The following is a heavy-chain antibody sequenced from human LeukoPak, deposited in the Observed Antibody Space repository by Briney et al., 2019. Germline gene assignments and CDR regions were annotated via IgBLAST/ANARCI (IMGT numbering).Heavy chain of an antibody. CDR2: ISGSGVTT. V-gene: IGHV3-23*01. CDR1: GFTFSSYG. J-gene: IGHJ4*02. CDR3: ANVAFYYSSGTYV. Sequence: PGGTLRLSCAASGFTFSSYGMSWVRQAPGKGLEWVSGISGSGVTTYYADSVKGRFTISRDNSKNTLYLQMNSLRAEDTAVYHCANVAFYYSSGTYVWGQGTLVTVSS. D-gene: IGHD3-10*01.